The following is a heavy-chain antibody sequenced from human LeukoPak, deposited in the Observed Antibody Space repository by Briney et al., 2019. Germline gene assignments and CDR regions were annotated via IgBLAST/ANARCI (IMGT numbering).Heavy chain of an antibody. V-gene: IGHV3-49*04. CDR3: TRGSGWYHY. D-gene: IGHD6-19*01. CDR1: GFTFSSYE. J-gene: IGHJ4*02. CDR2: IRSKAYGGTT. Sequence: PGGSLRLSCAASGFTFSSYEMSWVRQAPGKGLEWVGFIRSKAYGGTTEYAASVKGRFTISRDDSKSIAYLQMNSLKTEDTAVYYCTRGSGWYHYWGQGTLVTVSS.